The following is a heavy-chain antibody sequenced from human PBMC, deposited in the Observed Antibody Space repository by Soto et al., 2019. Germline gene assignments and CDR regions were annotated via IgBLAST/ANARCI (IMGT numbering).Heavy chain of an antibody. CDR3: ARLYTRNYIMYH. D-gene: IGHD2-2*02. J-gene: IGHJ4*02. V-gene: IGHV4-39*01. CDR1: GGSISSNIYH. Sequence: SETLSLTCSVSGGSISSNIYHWGWIRQSPGKGLEWIASIHFSGNSFYNPSLKSRVTVSVDTSQSQFSLRLSSVTAADTAVYYCARLYTRNYIMYHWGQGTLVTVSS. CDR2: IHFSGNS.